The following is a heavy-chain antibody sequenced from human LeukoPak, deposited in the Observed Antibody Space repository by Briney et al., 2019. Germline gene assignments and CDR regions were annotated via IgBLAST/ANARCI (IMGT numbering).Heavy chain of an antibody. CDR3: ARPDSTSSRSYFPY. J-gene: IGHJ1*01. CDR1: GYTFTSCA. Sequence: GASVKVSCKASGYTFTSCAMNWVRQAPGQGLEWMGTIHPGRDTTTYAQNFRGRVTMTRDTSTRTVHMELNSLGSGDTAVYYCARPDSTSSRSYFPYWGQGTLVTVSS. V-gene: IGHV1-46*01. D-gene: IGHD6-6*01. CDR2: IHPGRDTT.